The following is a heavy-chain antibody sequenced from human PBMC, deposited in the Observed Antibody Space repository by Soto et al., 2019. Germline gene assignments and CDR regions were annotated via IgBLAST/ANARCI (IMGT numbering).Heavy chain of an antibody. V-gene: IGHV3-7*03. Sequence: GGSLRLSCAASAFTFSNYGMHWVRQAPGKGLEWVANIKQDGSEKYYVDSVKGRFTISRDNAKNSLYLQMNSLRAEDTAVYYCARDLTWDYDFWSGYYTGFDYWGQGTLVTVSS. D-gene: IGHD3-3*01. CDR3: ARDLTWDYDFWSGYYTGFDY. J-gene: IGHJ4*02. CDR2: IKQDGSEK. CDR1: AFTFSNYG.